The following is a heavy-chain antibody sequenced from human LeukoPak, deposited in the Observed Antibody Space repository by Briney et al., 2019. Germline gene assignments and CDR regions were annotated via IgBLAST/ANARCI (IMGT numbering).Heavy chain of an antibody. V-gene: IGHV1-69*13. CDR3: ATSGSVGATRFDY. CDR2: IIPIFGTA. J-gene: IGHJ4*02. D-gene: IGHD1-26*01. CDR1: GGTFSSYA. Sequence: SVKVSCKASGGTFSSYAISWVRQAPGQGLEWMGGIIPIFGTANYAQKFQGRVTITADESTSTAYMELSSLRSEDTVVYYCATSGSVGATRFDYWGQGTLVTVSS.